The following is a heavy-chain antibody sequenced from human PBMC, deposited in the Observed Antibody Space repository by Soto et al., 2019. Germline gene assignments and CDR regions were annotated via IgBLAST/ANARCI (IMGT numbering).Heavy chain of an antibody. CDR2: IKQDGSEK. CDR1: GFTFSSYW. D-gene: IGHD3-9*01. CDR3: ASEYYDILTGYYNAQPYGAFDI. J-gene: IGHJ3*02. V-gene: IGHV3-7*01. Sequence: PGGSLRLSCAASGFTFSSYWMSWVRQAPGKGLEWVANIKQDGSEKYYVDSVKGRFTISRDNAKNSLYLQMNSLRAEDTAVYYCASEYYDILTGYYNAQPYGAFDIWGQGTMVTVSS.